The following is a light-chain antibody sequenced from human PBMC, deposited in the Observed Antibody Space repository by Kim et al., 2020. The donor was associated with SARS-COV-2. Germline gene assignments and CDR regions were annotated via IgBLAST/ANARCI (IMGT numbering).Light chain of an antibody. V-gene: IGKV1-6*01. J-gene: IGKJ1*01. CDR1: QGIRNQ. CDR2: AAS. Sequence: ASVGDRVTIPCRASQGIRNQLGWYQQKPGKAPKFLIYAASSLQTGVPSRFSGSGSGTDFTLTISSLQPEDFATYYCLQDYNYPRTFGQGTKVDIK. CDR3: LQDYNYPRT.